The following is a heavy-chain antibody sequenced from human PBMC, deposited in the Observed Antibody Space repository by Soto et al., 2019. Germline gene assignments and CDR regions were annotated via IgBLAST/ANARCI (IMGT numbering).Heavy chain of an antibody. CDR3: ARLSIAAANGDY. D-gene: IGHD6-13*01. CDR1: GFTFSNSW. CDR2: IKQDESEK. J-gene: IGHJ4*02. V-gene: IGHV3-7*03. Sequence: LRLSFEASGFTFSNSWMSWVRQAPEKGLEWVANIKQDESEKYYVDSVKGRFTISRDNAKNSLYLQMNSLTAEDTAVYYCARLSIAAANGDYWGQGTLCTVSS.